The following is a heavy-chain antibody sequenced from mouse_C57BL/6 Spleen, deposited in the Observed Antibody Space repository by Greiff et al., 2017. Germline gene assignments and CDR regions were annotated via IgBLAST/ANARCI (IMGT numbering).Heavy chain of an antibody. CDR2: INPGSGGT. V-gene: IGHV1-54*01. J-gene: IGHJ2*01. Sequence: VQLQQSGAELVRPGTSVKVSCKASGYAFPNYLIEWVKQRPGQGLEWIGVINPGSGGTNYNEKFKGKATLTADKSSSTAYMQLSSLTSEDSAVYFCARQLRLRSYFDYWGQGTTLTVSS. CDR1: GYAFPNYL. D-gene: IGHD3-2*02. CDR3: ARQLRLRSYFDY.